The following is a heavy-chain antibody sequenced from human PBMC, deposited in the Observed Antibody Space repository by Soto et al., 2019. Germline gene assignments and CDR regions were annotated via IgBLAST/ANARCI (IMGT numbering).Heavy chain of an antibody. D-gene: IGHD3-10*01. CDR3: AKDQRARFGEISIGFNWFDP. CDR2: ISGSGGST. V-gene: IGHV3-23*01. J-gene: IGHJ5*02. Sequence: EVQLLESGGGLVQPGGSLRLSCAASGFTFSSYAMSWVRQAPGKGLEWVSAISGSGGSTYYADSVKGRFTISRDNSKNTLYLQMNSLRAEDTAVYYCAKDQRARFGEISIGFNWFDPWGQGTLVTVSS. CDR1: GFTFSSYA.